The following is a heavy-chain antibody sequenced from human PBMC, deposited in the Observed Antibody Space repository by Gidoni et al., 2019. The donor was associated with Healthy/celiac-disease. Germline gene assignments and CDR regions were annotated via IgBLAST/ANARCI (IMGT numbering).Heavy chain of an antibody. Sequence: QVQLVQSGAEVTKPGASVKFSCKAPGYTFTSYCISWVRQAPGQGLEWIGWISASNGNTNYAQKVQGRVTMTTVTSTSTGYMELMSLRSGATAVYYWATALYDDILTGYYNYYGMDVWVQGTTVTVSS. CDR2: ISASNGNT. CDR1: GYTFTSYC. D-gene: IGHD3-9*01. J-gene: IGHJ6*02. CDR3: ATALYDDILTGYYNYYGMDV. V-gene: IGHV1-18*01.